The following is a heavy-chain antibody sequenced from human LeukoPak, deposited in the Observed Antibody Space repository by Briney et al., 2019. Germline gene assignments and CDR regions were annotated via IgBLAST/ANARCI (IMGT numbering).Heavy chain of an antibody. J-gene: IGHJ2*01. CDR2: ISSSGSTI. CDR3: ARGGRTVAGTVWYFDL. Sequence: PGGSLRLSCAASGFTFSSYEMNWVRQAPGKGLEWVSYISSSGSTIYYADSVKGRFTISRDNAKNSLYLQINSLRAEDTAVYYCARGGRTVAGTVWYFDLWGRGTLVTVSS. V-gene: IGHV3-48*03. CDR1: GFTFSSYE. D-gene: IGHD6-19*01.